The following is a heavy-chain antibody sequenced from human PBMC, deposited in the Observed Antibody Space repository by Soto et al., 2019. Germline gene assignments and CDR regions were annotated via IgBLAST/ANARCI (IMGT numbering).Heavy chain of an antibody. V-gene: IGHV1-3*01. Sequence: ASVKVSCKASGYTFTGYYMHWVRQAPGQRLEWMGWINAGNGNTKYSQKFQGRVTITRDTSASTAYMELSSLRSEDTAVYYCARRGYSSSWYYYYYYGMDVWGQGTTVTVSS. D-gene: IGHD6-13*01. CDR1: GYTFTGYY. CDR2: INAGNGNT. J-gene: IGHJ6*02. CDR3: ARRGYSSSWYYYYYYGMDV.